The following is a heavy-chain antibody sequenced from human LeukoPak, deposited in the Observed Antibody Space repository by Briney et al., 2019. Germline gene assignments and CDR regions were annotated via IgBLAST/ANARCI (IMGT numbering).Heavy chain of an antibody. CDR2: IYYSGST. V-gene: IGHV4-59*01. CDR1: GGSISSYY. J-gene: IGHJ4*02. D-gene: IGHD6-19*01. CDR3: ARAGTGWAFDY. Sequence: SETLSLTCTVSGGSISSYYWSWIRQPPGKGLEWIGYIYYSGSTNYNPSLKSRVTISVDTSKNQLSLKVRSVTAADTAVYYCARAGTGWAFDYWGQGTLVTVSS.